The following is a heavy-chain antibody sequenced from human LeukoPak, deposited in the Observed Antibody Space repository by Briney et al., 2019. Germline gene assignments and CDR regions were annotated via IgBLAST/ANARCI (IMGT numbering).Heavy chain of an antibody. CDR3: ARGRYDSSGYYYDQGNYFDY. J-gene: IGHJ4*02. V-gene: IGHV4-39*07. CDR1: GGSISSSSYY. CDR2: IYYSGST. Sequence: PSETLSLTCTVSGGSISSSSYYWGRIRQPPGKGLEWIGSIYYSGSTYYNPSLKSRVTISVDTSKNQFSLKLSSVTAADTAVYYCARGRYDSSGYYYDQGNYFDYWGQGTLVTVSS. D-gene: IGHD3-22*01.